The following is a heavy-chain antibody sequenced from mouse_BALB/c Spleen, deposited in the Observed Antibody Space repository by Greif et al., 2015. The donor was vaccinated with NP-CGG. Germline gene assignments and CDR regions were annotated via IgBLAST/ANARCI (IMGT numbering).Heavy chain of an antibody. CDR3: ARYDYDAMDY. Sequence: VQLQQSGAELAKPGASVKMSCKASGYTFTSYWMHWVKQRPGQGLEWIGYINPSTGYTEYNQKFKGKATLTADKSSSTAYMQLSSLTSEDSAVYYCARYDYDAMDYWGQGTSVTVSS. CDR2: INPSTGYT. CDR1: GYTFTSYW. J-gene: IGHJ4*01. V-gene: IGHV1-7*01.